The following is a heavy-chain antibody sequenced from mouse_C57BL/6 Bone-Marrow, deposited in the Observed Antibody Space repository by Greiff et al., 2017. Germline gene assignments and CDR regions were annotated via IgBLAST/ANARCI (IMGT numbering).Heavy chain of an antibody. Sequence: QVQLQQPGAELVMPGASVKLSCKASGYTFTSYWMHWVKQRPGQGLEWIGEIDPSDSYTNYNQKFKGKSTLTVDKSSSTAYMQLSSLTSEDSAVYYCASEGAQAPYYFDDWGQGTTLTVSS. CDR1: GYTFTSYW. J-gene: IGHJ2*01. CDR3: ASEGAQAPYYFDD. CDR2: IDPSDSYT. V-gene: IGHV1-69*01. D-gene: IGHD3-2*02.